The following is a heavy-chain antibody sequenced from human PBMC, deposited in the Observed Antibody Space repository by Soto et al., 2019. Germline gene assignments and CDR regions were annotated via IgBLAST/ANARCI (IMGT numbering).Heavy chain of an antibody. V-gene: IGHV3-23*01. CDR2: ISGSGGST. J-gene: IGHJ6*02. Sequence: GGSLRLSCAASGFTFSSYAMSWVRQAPGKGLEWVSAISGSGGSTYYADSGKGRFTISRDNSKNTLYLQMNSLRAEDTAVYYCAKIISGGNPGYYYGMDVWGQGTTVTVSS. CDR3: AKIISGGNPGYYYGMDV. D-gene: IGHD2-15*01. CDR1: GFTFSSYA.